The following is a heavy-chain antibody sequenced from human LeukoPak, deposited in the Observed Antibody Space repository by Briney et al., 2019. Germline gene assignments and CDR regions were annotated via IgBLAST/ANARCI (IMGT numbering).Heavy chain of an antibody. V-gene: IGHV4-61*09. CDR3: ATNRNERSGRVRRYQLLDNDGFHI. J-gene: IGHJ3*02. CDR1: GGSISSGTYY. Sequence: SETLSLTCTVSGGSISSGTYYWSWIRQPAGQGLEWIGHIHTSGSTNYNPSLKSRVTILVDTSKNQISLKLSSVTAADTAVYYCATNRNERSGRVRRYQLLDNDGFHIWGQGTMVTVSS. CDR2: IHTSGST. D-gene: IGHD2-2*01.